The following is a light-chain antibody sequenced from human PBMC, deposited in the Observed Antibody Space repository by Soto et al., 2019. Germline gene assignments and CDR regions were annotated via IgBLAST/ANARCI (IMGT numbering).Light chain of an antibody. CDR1: QSVSNN. CDR2: GAS. CDR3: QQYNNWPPIT. V-gene: IGKV3-15*01. Sequence: EIVLTQSPGTLSLSPGERAALSCRASQSVSNNYLAWYQQKPGLAPRLLIYGASTRATGIPARFSGSASGTEFTLTISSLQSEDFAVYYCQQYNNWPPITFGQGTRLEIK. J-gene: IGKJ5*01.